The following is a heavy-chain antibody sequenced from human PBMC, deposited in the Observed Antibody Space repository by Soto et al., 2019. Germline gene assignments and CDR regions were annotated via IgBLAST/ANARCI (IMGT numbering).Heavy chain of an antibody. CDR2: ISYDGSNK. J-gene: IGHJ4*02. CDR1: GFTFSSYA. D-gene: IGHD3-10*01. Sequence: GGSLRLSCAASGFTFSSYAMHWVRQAPGKGLEWVAVISYDGSNKYYADSVKGRFTISRDNSKNTLYLQMNSLRAEDTAVYYCARDRELYGSGSYGYWGQGTLVTVSS. V-gene: IGHV3-30-3*01. CDR3: ARDRELYGSGSYGY.